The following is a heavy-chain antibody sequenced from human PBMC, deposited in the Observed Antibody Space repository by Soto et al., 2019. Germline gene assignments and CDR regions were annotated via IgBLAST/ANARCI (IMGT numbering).Heavy chain of an antibody. J-gene: IGHJ3*02. CDR3: ARVHRGTAAAGGDAFDI. D-gene: IGHD6-13*01. Sequence: ASVKVSCKASGYTFTSYAMHWVRQAPGQRLEWMGWINAGNGNTKYSQKFQGRVTITRDTSASTAYMELSSLRSEDTAVYYCARVHRGTAAAGGDAFDIWGQGTMVTVSS. CDR1: GYTFTSYA. V-gene: IGHV1-3*01. CDR2: INAGNGNT.